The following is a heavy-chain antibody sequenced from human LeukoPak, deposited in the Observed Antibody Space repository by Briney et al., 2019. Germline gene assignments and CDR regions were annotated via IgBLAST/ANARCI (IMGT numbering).Heavy chain of an antibody. CDR1: GFTFSSYS. Sequence: PGGSLRLSCAASGFTFSSYSMNWVRQAPGKGLEWVSSISSSSSYIYYADSVKGRFTISRDNAKNSLYLQMNSLRAEDTAVYYCARSSSSFRTTDFDYWGQGTLVTVSS. J-gene: IGHJ4*02. CDR3: ARSSSSFRTTDFDY. D-gene: IGHD6-6*01. V-gene: IGHV3-21*01. CDR2: ISSSSSYI.